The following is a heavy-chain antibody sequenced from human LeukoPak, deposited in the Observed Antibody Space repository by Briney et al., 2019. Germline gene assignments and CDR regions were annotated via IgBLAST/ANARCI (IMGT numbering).Heavy chain of an antibody. V-gene: IGHV3-21*04. CDR3: ASLIFTVTNNYFDY. CDR2: ISSSSSYI. CDR1: GFTFSSYS. D-gene: IGHD4-11*01. J-gene: IGHJ4*02. Sequence: MTGGSLRLSCAASGFTFSSYSMNWVRQAPGKGLEWVSSISSSSSYIYYADSVKGRFTISRDNSKNTLYLQMNSLRAEDTAVYYCASLIFTVTNNYFDYWGQGTLVTVSS.